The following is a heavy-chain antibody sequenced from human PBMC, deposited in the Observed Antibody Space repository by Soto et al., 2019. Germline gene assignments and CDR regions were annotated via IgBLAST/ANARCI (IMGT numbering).Heavy chain of an antibody. CDR2: IRNKPNGYAT. D-gene: IGHD5-18*01. Sequence: GGSLRLSCAASGFTFSDSAMHWVSRASGKGLEWVGRIRNKPNGYATTYGVSVKGRFTISRDDSKNTAYLLLNSLKPEDTAVYYCTPNSEKFDTYYYHTMDVWGQGTTVTVSS. V-gene: IGHV3-73*01. J-gene: IGHJ6*02. CDR1: GFTFSDSA. CDR3: TPNSEKFDTYYYHTMDV.